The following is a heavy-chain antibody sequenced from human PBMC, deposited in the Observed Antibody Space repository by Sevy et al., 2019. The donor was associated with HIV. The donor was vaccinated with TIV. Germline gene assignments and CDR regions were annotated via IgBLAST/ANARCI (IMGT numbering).Heavy chain of an antibody. J-gene: IGHJ4*02. CDR2: ISSSRSYT. CDR3: ARSSTYDYVWGSPCDY. Sequence: GGSLRLSCAASGFTFSDYYMSWIRQAPGKGLEWVSYISSSRSYTNYADSVKGRFTISRDNAKNSLYLQMNSLRAEDTAVYYCARSSTYDYVWGSPCDYWGQGTLVTVSS. CDR1: GFTFSDYY. V-gene: IGHV3-11*06. D-gene: IGHD3-16*01.